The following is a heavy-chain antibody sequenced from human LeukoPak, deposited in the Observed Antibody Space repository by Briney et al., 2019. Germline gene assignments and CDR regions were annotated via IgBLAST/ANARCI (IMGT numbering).Heavy chain of an antibody. CDR3: ARYGGYSYGSSYYGMDV. J-gene: IGHJ6*02. CDR1: GGSISSGGYY. Sequence: SETLSLTCTVSGGSISSGGYYWSWIRQHPGKGLEWIGYIYYSGSTYYNPSLKSRVTISVDTSKNQFSLKLSSVTAADTAAYYCARYGGYSYGSSYYGMDVWGQGTTVTVSS. D-gene: IGHD5-18*01. CDR2: IYYSGST. V-gene: IGHV4-31*03.